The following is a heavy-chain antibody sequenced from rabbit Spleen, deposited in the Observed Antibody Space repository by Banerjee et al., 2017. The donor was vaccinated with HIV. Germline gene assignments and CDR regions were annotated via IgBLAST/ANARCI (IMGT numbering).Heavy chain of an antibody. CDR3: ARDTSSSFSSYGMDL. Sequence: EQLEESGGGLVKPEGSLTLTCKASGVSLNDKDVMCWVRQAPGKGLEWIACINIVTGSSYYANWATGRFTISKTSSTTVTLQMTSLTAADTATYFCARDTSSSFSSYGMDLWGQGTLVTVS. D-gene: IGHD1-1*01. CDR1: GVSLNDKDV. J-gene: IGHJ6*01. CDR2: INIVTGSS. V-gene: IGHV1S45*01.